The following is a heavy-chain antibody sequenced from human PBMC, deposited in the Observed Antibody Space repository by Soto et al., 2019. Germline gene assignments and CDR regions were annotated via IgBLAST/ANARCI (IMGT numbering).Heavy chain of an antibody. Sequence: SETLSLTCSVSGGSINSYWWSWIRQPAGKGLEWIGRVYSSGTTDYNPSLNSRATLSVEASKNQFSLKLSSVTAADTAVYYCARDIGSYAYGEGYWGQGIQVTVSS. CDR1: GGSINSYW. CDR3: ARDIGSYAYGEGY. D-gene: IGHD3-10*01. V-gene: IGHV4-4*07. CDR2: VYSSGTT. J-gene: IGHJ4*02.